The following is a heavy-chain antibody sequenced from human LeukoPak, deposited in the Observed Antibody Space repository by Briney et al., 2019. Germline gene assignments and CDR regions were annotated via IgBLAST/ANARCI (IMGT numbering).Heavy chain of an antibody. V-gene: IGHV3-23*01. CDR2: ISGSGGST. CDR3: AKAFGGVPAAISFDY. CDR1: GFTFSSYW. Sequence: GGSLRLSCAASGFTFSSYWMSWVRQAPGKGLEWVSAISGSGGSTYYADSVKGRFTISRDNSKNTLYLQMNSLRAEDTAVYYCAKAFGGVPAAISFDYWGQGTLVTVSS. J-gene: IGHJ4*02. D-gene: IGHD2-2*02.